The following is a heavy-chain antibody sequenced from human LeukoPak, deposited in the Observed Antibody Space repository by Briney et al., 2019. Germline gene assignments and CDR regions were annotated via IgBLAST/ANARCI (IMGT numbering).Heavy chain of an antibody. CDR2: INSDGSST. CDR1: GFTFSSYD. CDR3: ARDYDFWSGFFDY. V-gene: IGHV3-74*01. J-gene: IGHJ4*02. Sequence: PGRSPRLSCAASGFTFSSYDMHWVRQAPGKGLVWVSRINSDGSSTSYADSVKGRFTISRDNAKNTLSLQMNRLRAEDTAVYYCARDYDFWSGFFDYWGQGTLVTVSS. D-gene: IGHD3-3*01.